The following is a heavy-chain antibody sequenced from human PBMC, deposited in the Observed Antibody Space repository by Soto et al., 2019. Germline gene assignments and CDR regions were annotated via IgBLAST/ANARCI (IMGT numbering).Heavy chain of an antibody. CDR1: GGSFSGYY. J-gene: IGHJ4*02. V-gene: IGHV4-34*01. CDR2: INHSGST. Sequence: SETMSLTCAVYGGSFSGYYWSWIRQPPGKGLEWIGEINHSGSTNYNPSLKSRVTISVDTSKNQFSLKLSSVTAADPAVYYCARGSAWLRFNHFDYWGQGTLVTVSS. D-gene: IGHD5-12*01. CDR3: ARGSAWLRFNHFDY.